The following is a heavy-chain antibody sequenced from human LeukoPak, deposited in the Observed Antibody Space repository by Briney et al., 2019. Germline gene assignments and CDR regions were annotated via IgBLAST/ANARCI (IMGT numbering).Heavy chain of an antibody. J-gene: IGHJ4*02. CDR2: KWYDGSNK. V-gene: IGHV3-33*01. CDR1: GFTFSSYG. D-gene: IGHD1-14*01. CDR3: ARDETGSYFDY. Sequence: GRSLRLSCAASGFTFSSYGMHWVRQAPGKGLEWVAVKWYDGSNKYYADSVKGRFTISRDNSKNTLYLQMNSLRAEDTAVYYCARDETGSYFDYWGQGTLVTVSS.